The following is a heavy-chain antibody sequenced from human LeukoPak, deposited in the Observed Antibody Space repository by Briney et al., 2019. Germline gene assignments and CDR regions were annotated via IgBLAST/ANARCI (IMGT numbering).Heavy chain of an antibody. CDR2: IFYTGNT. V-gene: IGHV4-30-4*01. CDR1: GGSISSGDYY. Sequence: SETLSLTCTVSGGSISSGDYYWSWIRQPPGKGLEWIGYIFYTGNTYYNPSLRSRVTISVDTSKNQFSLKLASVTAADTAIYYCARHGGFTPPDYWGQGTLVAVSS. CDR3: ARHGGFTPPDY. J-gene: IGHJ4*02.